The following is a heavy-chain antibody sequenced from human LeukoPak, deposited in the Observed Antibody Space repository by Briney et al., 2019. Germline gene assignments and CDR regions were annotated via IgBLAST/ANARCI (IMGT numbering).Heavy chain of an antibody. D-gene: IGHD6-13*01. CDR2: IYYSGST. Sequence: SGTLSLTCTVSGGSISSYYWSWIRQPPGKGLEWIGYIYYSGSTNYNPSLKSRVTISVDTSKNQFSLKLSSVTAADTAVYYCARLTRGIAAAGPAFDYWGQGTLVTVSS. V-gene: IGHV4-59*08. J-gene: IGHJ4*02. CDR1: GGSISSYY. CDR3: ARLTRGIAAAGPAFDY.